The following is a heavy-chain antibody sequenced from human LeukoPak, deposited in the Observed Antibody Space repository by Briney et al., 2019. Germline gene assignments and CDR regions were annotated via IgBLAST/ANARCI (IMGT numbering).Heavy chain of an antibody. CDR3: ARGISPSFDI. CDR2: IYYSGST. J-gene: IGHJ3*02. CDR1: GGSISSYY. Sequence: PSETLSLTCTVSGGSISSYYWSWIRQPPGKGLEWIGYIYYSGSTNYNPSLKSRVTISVDTSKNQLYLQLSSLTAAATAVYYCARGISPSFDIWGQGTMVTVSS. D-gene: IGHD3-3*01. V-gene: IGHV4-59*01.